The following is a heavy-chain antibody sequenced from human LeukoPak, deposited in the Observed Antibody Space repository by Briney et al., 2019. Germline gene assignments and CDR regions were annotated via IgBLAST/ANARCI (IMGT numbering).Heavy chain of an antibody. V-gene: IGHV4-31*03. J-gene: IGHJ4*02. D-gene: IGHD2-21*02. CDR1: GGSISSGGYY. Sequence: PSETLSLTCTVSGGSISSGGYYWSWIRQHPGKGLEWIGYIYYSGSSYYNPSLKSRVTISVDTSKNQFSLKLNSVTAADTAVYYCARAPAYCGGDCYSPFDYWGQGTLVTVSS. CDR2: IYYSGSS. CDR3: ARAPAYCGGDCYSPFDY.